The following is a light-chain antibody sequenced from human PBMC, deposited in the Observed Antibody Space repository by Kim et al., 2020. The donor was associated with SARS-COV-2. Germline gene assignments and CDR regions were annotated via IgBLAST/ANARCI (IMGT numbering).Light chain of an antibody. Sequence: SPGDIVALSCRASQSVITNLAWYQQTPGKAPRLLIFGASTRATGIPARFSGSGSGTEFTLSISSLQSEDFAVYYCQQYNNWPPWTFGQGTKVDIK. J-gene: IGKJ1*01. CDR3: QQYNNWPPWT. CDR2: GAS. CDR1: QSVITN. V-gene: IGKV3D-15*01.